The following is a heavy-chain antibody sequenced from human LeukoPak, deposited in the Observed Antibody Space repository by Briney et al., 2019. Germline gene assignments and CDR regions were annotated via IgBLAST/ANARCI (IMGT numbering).Heavy chain of an antibody. CDR3: ARHLDDYGSGSYGY. CDR2: ISYNGYT. Sequence: SETLSLTCAVSGDSISPYYWSWIRQPPGKGLEWIGYISYNGYTNYNPSLKSRVTISVDTSKSQFSLKLSSVTASDTAVYYCARHLDDYGSGSYGYWGQGTLVTVSS. CDR1: GDSISPYY. J-gene: IGHJ4*02. D-gene: IGHD3-10*01. V-gene: IGHV4-59*08.